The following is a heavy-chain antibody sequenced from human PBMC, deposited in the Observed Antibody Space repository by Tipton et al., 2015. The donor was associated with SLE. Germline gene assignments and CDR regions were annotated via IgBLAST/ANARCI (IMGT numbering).Heavy chain of an antibody. CDR1: GFTFSSYA. V-gene: IGHV4-34*01. D-gene: IGHD2-15*01. CDR3: ARGGGSPSY. Sequence: LRLSCAASGFTFSSYAMHWVRQPPGKGLEWIGETNHSGSTNYNPSLKSRVTISVDTSKNQFSLKLSSVTAADTAVYYCARGGGSPSYWGQGTLVTVSS. J-gene: IGHJ4*02. CDR2: TNHSGST.